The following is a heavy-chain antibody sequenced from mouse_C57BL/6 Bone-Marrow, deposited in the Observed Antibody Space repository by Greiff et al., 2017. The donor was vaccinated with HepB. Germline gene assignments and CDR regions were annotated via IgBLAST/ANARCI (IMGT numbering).Heavy chain of an antibody. CDR1: GYTFTSYW. CDR2: IDPSDSYT. V-gene: IGHV1-50*01. Sequence: VQLQQPGAELVKPGASVKLSCKASGYTFTSYWLQWVKQRPGQGLEWIGEIDPSDSYTNYNQKFTGKATLTVDTSSSTAYMQLSSLTSEDSAVYYCGLRNYFDYWGQGTTLTVSS. CDR3: GLRNYFDY. D-gene: IGHD2-2*01. J-gene: IGHJ2*01.